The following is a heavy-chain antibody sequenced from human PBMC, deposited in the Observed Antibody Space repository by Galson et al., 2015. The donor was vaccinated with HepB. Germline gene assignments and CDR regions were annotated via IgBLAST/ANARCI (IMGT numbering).Heavy chain of an antibody. CDR1: GYTFTSYY. V-gene: IGHV1-46*01. CDR3: ARFVGSYLNPAWWYFDL. D-gene: IGHD1-26*01. J-gene: IGHJ2*01. CDR2: INPSGGST. Sequence: SVKASCKASGYTFTSYYMHWVRQAPGQGLEWMGIINPSGGSTSYAQKFQGRVTMTRDTSTSTVYMELSSLRSEDTAVYYCARFVGSYLNPAWWYFDLWGRGTLVTVSS.